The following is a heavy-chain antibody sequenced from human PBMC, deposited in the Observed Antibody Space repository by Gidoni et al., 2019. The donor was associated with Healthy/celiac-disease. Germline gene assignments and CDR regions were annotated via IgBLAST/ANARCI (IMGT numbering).Heavy chain of an antibody. CDR1: GGSFSGYY. CDR3: AREGRRWHNRSYFDY. J-gene: IGHJ4*02. CDR2: INHSGST. Sequence: QVQLQQWGAGLLKPSETLSLTCAVYGGSFSGYYWSWIRQPPGKGLEWIGEINHSGSTNYNPSLKSRVTISVDTSKNQFSLKLSSVTAADTAVYYCAREGRRWHNRSYFDYWGQGTLVTVSS. V-gene: IGHV4-34*01. D-gene: IGHD1-1*01.